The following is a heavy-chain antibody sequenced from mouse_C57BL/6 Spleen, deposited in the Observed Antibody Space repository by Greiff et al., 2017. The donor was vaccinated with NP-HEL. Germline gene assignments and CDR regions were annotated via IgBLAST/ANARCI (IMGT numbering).Heavy chain of an antibody. CDR1: GFTFSSYG. V-gene: IGHV5-6*01. D-gene: IGHD1-1*01. CDR3: ARHGSLTTVVATGDY. CDR2: ISSGGSYT. J-gene: IGHJ2*01. Sequence: EVQVVESGGDLVKPGGSLKLSCAASGFTFSSYGMSWVRQTPDKRLEWVATISSGGSYTYYLDSVKGRFTISRDNAKNTLYLQMSSLKSEDTAMYYCARHGSLTTVVATGDYWGQGTTLTVSS.